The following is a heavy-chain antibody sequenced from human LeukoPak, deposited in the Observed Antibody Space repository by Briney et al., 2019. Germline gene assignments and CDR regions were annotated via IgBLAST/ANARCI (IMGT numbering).Heavy chain of an antibody. J-gene: IGHJ5*02. CDR1: GGSISSGSYY. V-gene: IGHV4-61*02. Sequence: SETLSLTCTVSGGSISSGSYYWSWIRQPAGKGLEWIGRIYTSGSPNYNPSLKSRVTISIDTSKNQFSLRLNSVTAEDTAVYYCARHSNWNAGVDWFDPWGQGTQVTVSS. D-gene: IGHD1-20*01. CDR3: ARHSNWNAGVDWFDP. CDR2: IYTSGSP.